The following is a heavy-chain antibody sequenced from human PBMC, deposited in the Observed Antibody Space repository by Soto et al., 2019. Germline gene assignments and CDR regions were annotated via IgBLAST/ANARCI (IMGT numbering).Heavy chain of an antibody. J-gene: IGHJ2*01. D-gene: IGHD6-25*01. CDR1: GFTFSSYA. CDR2: ISGSGGST. CDR3: AKDLWRRQQRHHWYFDL. V-gene: IGHV3-23*01. Sequence: GGSLRLSCAASGFTFSSYAMSWVRQAPGKGLEWVSAISGSGGSTYYEGSVKGRFPISRDNSKNTLYLQMNSLRAEDTALYYCAKDLWRRQQRHHWYFDLWGRGTLVTVSS.